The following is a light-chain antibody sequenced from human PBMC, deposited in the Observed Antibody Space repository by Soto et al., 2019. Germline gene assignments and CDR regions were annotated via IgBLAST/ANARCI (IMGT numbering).Light chain of an antibody. CDR2: DVS. V-gene: IGLV2-14*01. CDR1: SSDVGGYNY. J-gene: IGLJ2*01. CDR3: ISYTNSYNLV. Sequence: QSALTQPASVSGSPGQSITISCTGTSSDVGGYNYVSWYQQHPGKAPKLMIYDVSNRPSGVSNRFSGSKSCNTASLTISGLQAEYEAAYYCISYTNSYNLVFGGGTELTVL.